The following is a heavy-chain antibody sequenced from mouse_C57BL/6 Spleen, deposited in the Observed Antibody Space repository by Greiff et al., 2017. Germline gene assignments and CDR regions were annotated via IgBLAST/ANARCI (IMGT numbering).Heavy chain of an antibody. J-gene: IGHJ3*01. CDR3: ARGGRNYEGFAY. D-gene: IGHD2-1*01. CDR1: GYTFTSYW. CDR2: IDPSDSET. V-gene: IGHV1-52*01. Sequence: QVQLQQPGAELVRPGSSVQLSCKASGYTFTSYWMHWVKQRPIQGLEWIGNIDPSDSETHYNQKFKDKATLTVDKSSSTAYMQLSSLTSEDSAVYDCARGGRNYEGFAYWGQGTLVTVSA.